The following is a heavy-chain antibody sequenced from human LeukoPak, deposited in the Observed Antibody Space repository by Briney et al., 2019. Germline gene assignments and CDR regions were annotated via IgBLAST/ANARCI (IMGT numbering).Heavy chain of an antibody. CDR2: INSDGSST. D-gene: IGHD1-26*01. CDR1: GFTFSSHW. V-gene: IGHV3-74*01. Sequence: GGPLRLSCAASGFTFSSHWMHWVRQAPGKGLVWVSRINSDGSSTNYADSVKGRFTISRDNAKNTLYLQINSLRAEDTAVYYCAGTRVGDYWGQGTLVTVSS. CDR3: AGTRVGDY. J-gene: IGHJ4*02.